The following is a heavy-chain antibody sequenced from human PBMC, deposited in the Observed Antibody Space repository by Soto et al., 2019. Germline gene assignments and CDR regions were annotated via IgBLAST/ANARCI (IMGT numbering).Heavy chain of an antibody. J-gene: IGHJ3*02. CDR2: ISGSGGST. CDR1: GFTFSSYA. D-gene: IGHD2-15*01. V-gene: IGHV3-23*01. CDR3: ATIFVVVVAATPVDAFDI. Sequence: PGGSLRLSCAASGFTFSSYAMSWVRQAPGKGLEWVSAISGSGGSTYYADSVKGRFTISRDNSKNTLYLQMNSLRAEDTAVYYCATIFVVVVAATPVDAFDIWGQGTMVTVSS.